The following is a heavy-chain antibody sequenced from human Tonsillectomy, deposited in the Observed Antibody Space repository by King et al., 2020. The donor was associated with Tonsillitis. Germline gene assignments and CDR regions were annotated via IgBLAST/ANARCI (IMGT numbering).Heavy chain of an antibody. CDR1: GFTFSSYA. J-gene: IGHJ2*01. D-gene: IGHD3-3*01. CDR3: ANHPAPPGPRGERSGFKWYFDL. V-gene: IGHV3-23*04. CDR2: ISGSGGST. Sequence: VQLVESGGGLVQPGGSLRLSCAASGFTFSSYAMSWVRQAPGKGLEWVSAISGSGGSTYYADSVKGRFTISRDNSKNTLYLQMNSLRAEDTAVYYYANHPAPPGPRGERSGFKWYFDLWGRGPLVTVSS.